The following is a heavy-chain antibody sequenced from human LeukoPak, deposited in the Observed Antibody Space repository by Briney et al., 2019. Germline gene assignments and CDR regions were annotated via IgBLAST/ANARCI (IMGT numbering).Heavy chain of an antibody. J-gene: IGHJ5*02. V-gene: IGHV1-46*01. CDR2: INPTGDST. D-gene: IGHD1-26*01. Sequence: ASVKVSCKASGYTFTSYYMHRVRQAPGQGLEWMGLINPTGDSTGYAQKFQGRVTMTRDMSTSTDFMELSSLRSEDTAVYYCARDNSVGDNAWWFDPWGQGTLVTVSS. CDR1: GYTFTSYY. CDR3: ARDNSVGDNAWWFDP.